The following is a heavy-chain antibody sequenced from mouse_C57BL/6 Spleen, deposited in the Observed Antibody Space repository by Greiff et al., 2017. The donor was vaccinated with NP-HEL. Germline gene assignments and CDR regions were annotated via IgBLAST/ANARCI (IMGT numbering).Heavy chain of an antibody. CDR2: INPNNGGT. V-gene: IGHV1-26*01. CDR1: GYTFTDYY. CDR3: ARMDY. J-gene: IGHJ4*01. Sequence: EVKLQQSGPELVKPGASVKISCKASGYTFTDYYMNWVKQSHGKSLEWIGDINPNNGGTSYNQKFKGKATLTVDKSSSTAYMELRSLTSEDSAVYYCARMDYWGQGTSVTVSS.